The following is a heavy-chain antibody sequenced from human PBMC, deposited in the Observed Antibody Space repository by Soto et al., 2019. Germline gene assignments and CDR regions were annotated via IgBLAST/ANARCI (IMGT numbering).Heavy chain of an antibody. J-gene: IGHJ3*02. V-gene: IGHV1-69*01. D-gene: IGHD1-26*01. CDR2: AIPVYGST. CDR1: GGTFSNYA. CDR3: ARRGVANSRDAFDI. Sequence: QVQLVQSGAEVKNPGTSVKVSCEVSGGTFSNYAITWVRQAPGQGLEWLGGAIPVYGSTNYAQKFQGRVTITAGESATTTFMELSSLRSDDTAVYYCARRGVANSRDAFDIWGQGTLVTVS.